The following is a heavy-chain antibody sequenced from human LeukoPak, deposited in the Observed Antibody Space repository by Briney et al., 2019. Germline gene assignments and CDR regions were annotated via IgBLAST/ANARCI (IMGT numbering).Heavy chain of an antibody. CDR2: ISGSGGTT. CDR3: AKGTGYGSSWYNDY. CDR1: GFTFSSYA. D-gene: IGHD6-13*01. Sequence: GGSLRLSCAASGFTFSSYAMSWVRQAPGKGLEWVSTISGSGGTTYYADSVKGRFTISRDNSKNTLYLQVNSLRAEDTAVYYCAKGTGYGSSWYNDYWGQGTLVTVSS. V-gene: IGHV3-23*01. J-gene: IGHJ4*02.